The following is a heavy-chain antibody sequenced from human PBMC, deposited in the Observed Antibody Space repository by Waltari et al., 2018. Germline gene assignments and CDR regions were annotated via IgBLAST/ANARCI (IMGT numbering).Heavy chain of an antibody. J-gene: IGHJ3*02. CDR2: ISNRVSAT. CDR1: GFIFSSYA. Sequence: EVQLLESGGGLVQPGGSMRLSCAASGFIFSSYAMSWVRQTPGKGRDWVSGISNRVSATYYPESVKGRCTISRDKSKSALYLHMNSLRAEDTAIYYCVKEGGNGAAAGRSAFDIWGQGTMVTVSS. CDR3: VKEGGNGAAAGRSAFDI. V-gene: IGHV3-23*01. D-gene: IGHD6-13*01.